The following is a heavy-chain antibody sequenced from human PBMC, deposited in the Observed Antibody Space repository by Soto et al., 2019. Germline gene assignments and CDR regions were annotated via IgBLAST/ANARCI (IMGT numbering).Heavy chain of an antibody. V-gene: IGHV4-39*01. CDR2: IYYSGST. J-gene: IGHJ5*02. Sequence: PPDALSLTCTVSGVFISSGSYYWVLIRQPPGKGLEWIGSIYYSGSTYYNPSLKSRVTISVDTSKNQFSLKLSSVTAADTAVYYCARHTHGYGGWFDPWGQGTLGTVSS. D-gene: IGHD5-12*01. CDR3: ARHTHGYGGWFDP. CDR1: GVFISSGSYY.